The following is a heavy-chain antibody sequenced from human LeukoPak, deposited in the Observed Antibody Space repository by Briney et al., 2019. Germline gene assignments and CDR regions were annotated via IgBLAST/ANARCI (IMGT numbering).Heavy chain of an antibody. CDR2: ISWNSGSI. Sequence: PGGSLRLSCAASGFTFDDYAMHRVRQAPGKGLEWVSGISWNSGSIGYADSVKGRFTISRDNAKNSLYLQMNSLRAEDTALYYCAKDVGESRFYFDYWGQGTLVTVSS. D-gene: IGHD3-10*01. CDR1: GFTFDDYA. CDR3: AKDVGESRFYFDY. V-gene: IGHV3-9*01. J-gene: IGHJ4*02.